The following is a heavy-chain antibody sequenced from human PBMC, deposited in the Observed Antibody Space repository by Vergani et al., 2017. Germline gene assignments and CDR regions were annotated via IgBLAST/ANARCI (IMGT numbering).Heavy chain of an antibody. CDR2: IIPIFGTA. CDR3: ARDSYDFWSGYYSGGDDAFDI. CDR1: GGTFSSYA. Sequence: QVQLVQSGAEVKKPGSSVKVSCKASGGTFSSYAISWVRQAPGQGLEWMGGIIPIFGTANYAQKFQGRVTITADESTSTAYMELSSLRSEDTAVYYCARDSYDFWSGYYSGGDDAFDIWGQGTMVTVSS. D-gene: IGHD3-3*01. V-gene: IGHV1-69*12. J-gene: IGHJ3*02.